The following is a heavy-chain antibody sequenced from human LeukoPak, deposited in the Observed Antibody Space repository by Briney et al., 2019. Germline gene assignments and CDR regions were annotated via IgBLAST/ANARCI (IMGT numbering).Heavy chain of an antibody. J-gene: IGHJ3*02. CDR3: AKDLVVSLSGAFDI. Sequence: GRSLRLSCAASGFTFSNYAMSWVRQAPGKGLEWVSAISGSGGSTYYADSVKGRLTISRDNSKNTLYLQMNSLRAEDTAVYYCAKDLVVSLSGAFDIWGQGTMVTVSS. CDR1: GFTFSNYA. CDR2: ISGSGGST. D-gene: IGHD2-15*01. V-gene: IGHV3-23*01.